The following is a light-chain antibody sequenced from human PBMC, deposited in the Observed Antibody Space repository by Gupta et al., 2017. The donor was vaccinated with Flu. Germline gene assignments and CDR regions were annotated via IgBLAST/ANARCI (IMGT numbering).Light chain of an antibody. CDR1: QNINSW. CDR2: ASS. CDR3: QQANSFPIT. J-gene: IGKJ5*01. Sequence: ADRVTITCRASQNINSWLAWYQQKPVKAPKLLIYASSTLQSGVPSRFSGSGSGTDFTLTISSLQPEDFATYYCQQANSFPITFGQGTRLEIK. V-gene: IGKV1-12*01.